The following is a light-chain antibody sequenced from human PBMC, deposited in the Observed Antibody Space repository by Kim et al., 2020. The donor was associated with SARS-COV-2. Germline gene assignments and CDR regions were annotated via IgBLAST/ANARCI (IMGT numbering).Light chain of an antibody. CDR2: DAS. V-gene: IGKV3-11*01. Sequence: LSLSAGERATLSCRASQSIASYLAWYQQKPGQAPRLLIYDASNRATGIPPRFSGSGSGTDFTLTISSLEPEDFAVYYCQQRSDYTFGQGTKVDIK. CDR1: QSIASY. CDR3: QQRSDYT. J-gene: IGKJ2*01.